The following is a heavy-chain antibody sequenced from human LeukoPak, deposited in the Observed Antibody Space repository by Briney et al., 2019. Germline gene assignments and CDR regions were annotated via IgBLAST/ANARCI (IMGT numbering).Heavy chain of an antibody. CDR2: IRNDGSNK. CDR1: GFTFSGYG. J-gene: IGHJ4*02. CDR3: AKGGGGSGGYFDY. D-gene: IGHD1-26*01. V-gene: IGHV3-30*02. Sequence: GGPLRLSCAASGFTFSGYGMHWVRQAPGKGLEWVAYIRNDGSNKYYADSVRDRFTISRDNSKNTFYLQMNSLRAEDTAVYYCAKGGGGSGGYFDYWGQGTLVTVSS.